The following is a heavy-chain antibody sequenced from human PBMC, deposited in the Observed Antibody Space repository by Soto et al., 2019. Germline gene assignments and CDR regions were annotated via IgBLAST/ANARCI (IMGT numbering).Heavy chain of an antibody. CDR3: ARLLMTTVTTGAFDI. Sequence: PSETLSLTCTVSGGSISSSSYYWGWIRQPPGKGLEWIGSIYYSGSTYYNPSLKSRVTISVDTSKNQFSLKLSSVTAADTAVYYCARLLMTTVTTGAFDIWGQGTMVTVS. CDR2: IYYSGST. J-gene: IGHJ3*02. D-gene: IGHD4-17*01. CDR1: GGSISSSSYY. V-gene: IGHV4-39*01.